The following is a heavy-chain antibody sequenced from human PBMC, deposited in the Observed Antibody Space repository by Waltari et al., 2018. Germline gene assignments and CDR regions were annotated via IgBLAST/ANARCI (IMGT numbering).Heavy chain of an antibody. Sequence: ELHLVESGGVFTQPGGSLRLSCPASGFTPSSSHMNWVRQAPGKGLEGVAYIRASSSVMFYADSVKGRFTVSRDNAKSSLYLQMNNLRDEDTAVYYCVRAWDGNSYGYGYWGQGTLVTVSS. V-gene: IGHV3-48*02. CDR3: VRAWDGNSYGYGY. D-gene: IGHD5-18*01. J-gene: IGHJ4*02. CDR1: GFTPSSSH. CDR2: IRASSSVM.